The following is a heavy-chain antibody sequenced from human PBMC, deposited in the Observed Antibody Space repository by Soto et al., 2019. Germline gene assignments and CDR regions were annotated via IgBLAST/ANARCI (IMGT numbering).Heavy chain of an antibody. J-gene: IGHJ4*02. CDR2: LSHSGSS. D-gene: IGHD1-26*01. Sequence: SLTCAVSGYSISSGYYWGWIRQPPGKGLEWIGSLSHSGSSFHNPSLKSRVTISLDTSKSHFSLKLSSVTAADTAAYYCARDHGGATTFDYWGQGTLVTVSS. V-gene: IGHV4-38-2*02. CDR3: ARDHGGATTFDY. CDR1: GYSISSGYY.